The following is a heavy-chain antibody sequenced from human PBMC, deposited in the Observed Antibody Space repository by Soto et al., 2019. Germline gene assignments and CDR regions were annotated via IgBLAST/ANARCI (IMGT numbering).Heavy chain of an antibody. CDR1: GASIRCFY. V-gene: IGHV4-4*07. D-gene: IGHD1-1*01. J-gene: IGHJ5*02. CDR2: IYATGTT. Sequence: ETLSLTYPVSGASIRCFYWSWIRKSAGNGLEWIGRIYATGTTDYIPSLKSRVMMSVDTSKKQFSLKLRSVTAADTAVYYCVRDGTKTLRDWFDPWGQG. CDR3: VRDGTKTLRDWFDP.